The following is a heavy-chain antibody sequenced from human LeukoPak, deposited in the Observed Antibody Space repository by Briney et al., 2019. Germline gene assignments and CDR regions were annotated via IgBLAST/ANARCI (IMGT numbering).Heavy chain of an antibody. CDR3: ASDDYYYDRSEDY. V-gene: IGHV3-23*01. CDR1: GFTFSSYA. CDR2: ISGSGGST. J-gene: IGHJ4*02. D-gene: IGHD3-22*01. Sequence: PGGSLRRSCAASGFTFSSYAMSWVGQAPGKGREWGSAISGSGGSTYYADSVRGRFTISRDNSTTSLDLQRKSLGAEDTPVYDCASDDYYYDRSEDYWGQGTLVTVTS.